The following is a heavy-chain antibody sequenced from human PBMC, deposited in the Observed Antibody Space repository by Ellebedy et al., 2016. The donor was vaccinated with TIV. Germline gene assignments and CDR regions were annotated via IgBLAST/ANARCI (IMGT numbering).Heavy chain of an antibody. J-gene: IGHJ6*02. V-gene: IGHV3-30*04. D-gene: IGHD3-10*01. Sequence: GESLKISCAASGFTFSHYAMHWVRQAPGKGLEWVAVISYDGGNDYHADFVKGRFTISRDNSKNTLFLQMNSLGAEDTAVYYCAKDVVNYGSMYYYYAMDVWGQGTTVTVSS. CDR2: ISYDGGND. CDR1: GFTFSHYA. CDR3: AKDVVNYGSMYYYYAMDV.